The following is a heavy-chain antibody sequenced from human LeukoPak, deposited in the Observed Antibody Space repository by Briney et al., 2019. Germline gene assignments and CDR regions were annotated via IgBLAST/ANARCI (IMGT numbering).Heavy chain of an antibody. CDR2: IYPGDSDT. V-gene: IGHV5-51*01. CDR1: GDSFTSYC. J-gene: IGHJ5*02. CDR3: ASHISRIAVAGKGWFDP. Sequence: GESRKISGKGSGDSFTSYCSVGVRHIPGKGREGMGIIYPGDSDTIYSPSFQGQVTISADKSISTAYLQWSRPTASDTAMYYCASHISRIAVAGKGWFDPWGQGTLVTVSS. D-gene: IGHD6-19*01.